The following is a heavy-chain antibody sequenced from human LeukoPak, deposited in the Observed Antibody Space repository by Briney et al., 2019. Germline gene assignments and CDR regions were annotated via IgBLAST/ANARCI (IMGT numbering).Heavy chain of an antibody. CDR2: ITASGDNT. J-gene: IGHJ6*03. D-gene: IGHD6-13*01. V-gene: IGHV3-23*01. Sequence: GGSLRLSCAASGFTFSSYAMGWVRQAPGKGLEWVSAITASGDNTYYADSVKGRFTISRDNSKNTLYLQMNSLRAEDTAVYYCATQTTPYSSPPYYYYYYMDVWGKGTTVTVSS. CDR3: ATQTTPYSSPPYYYYYYMDV. CDR1: GFTFSSYA.